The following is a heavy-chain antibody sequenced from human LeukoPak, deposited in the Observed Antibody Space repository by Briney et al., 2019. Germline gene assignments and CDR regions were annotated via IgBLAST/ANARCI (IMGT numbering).Heavy chain of an antibody. J-gene: IGHJ3*02. CDR1: EGTFSSYA. Sequence: SVKVSCKASEGTFSSYAISWVRQAPGQGLEWMGRIIPIFGTANYAQKFQGRVTITTDESTSTAYMELSSLRSEDTAVYYCARDYYDSSGPLPRAFDIWGQGTMVTVSS. CDR2: IIPIFGTA. D-gene: IGHD3-22*01. CDR3: ARDYYDSSGPLPRAFDI. V-gene: IGHV1-69*05.